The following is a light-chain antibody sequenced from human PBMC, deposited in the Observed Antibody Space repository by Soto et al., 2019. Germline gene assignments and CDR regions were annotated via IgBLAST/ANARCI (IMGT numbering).Light chain of an antibody. CDR1: NSDVNY. J-gene: IGLJ1*01. CDR3: ISSTSRTTFV. CDR2: EVS. Sequence: QSALTQPASVSGAPGQSITISCTGTNSDVNYVSWHQQHPGKAPKLIIYEVSNRSSGVSNRFSGSKSGNTASLTISGLQAEDEADYYCISSTSRTTFVFGTGTKLTVL. V-gene: IGLV2-14*01.